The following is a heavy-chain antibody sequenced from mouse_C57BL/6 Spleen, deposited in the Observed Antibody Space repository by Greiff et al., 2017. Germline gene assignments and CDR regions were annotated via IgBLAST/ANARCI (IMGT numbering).Heavy chain of an antibody. D-gene: IGHD2-3*01. V-gene: IGHV1-55*01. Sequence: QVQLQQSGAELVKPRASVKMSCKASGYTFTSYWITWVKQRPGQGLEWIGDIYPGSGSTNYNEKFKSKATLTVDTSSSTAYMQLSSLTSEDSAVYYCARPLYDGYNYAMDYWGQGTSVTVSS. CDR1: GYTFTSYW. CDR3: ARPLYDGYNYAMDY. J-gene: IGHJ4*01. CDR2: IYPGSGST.